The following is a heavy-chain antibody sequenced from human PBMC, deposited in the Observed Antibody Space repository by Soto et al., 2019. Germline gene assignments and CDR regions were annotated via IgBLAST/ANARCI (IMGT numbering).Heavy chain of an antibody. Sequence: GGSLRLSCAASGLTFSSYWMHWVRQAPGKGLVWVSRISSSSSTIYYADSVKGRFTISRDNAKNSLYLQMNSLRDEDTAVYYCARGPSSGWYGSGYYYYYGMDVWGQGTTVTVSS. CDR1: GLTFSSYW. J-gene: IGHJ6*02. V-gene: IGHV3-48*02. CDR2: ISSSSSTI. D-gene: IGHD6-19*01. CDR3: ARGPSSGWYGSGYYYYYGMDV.